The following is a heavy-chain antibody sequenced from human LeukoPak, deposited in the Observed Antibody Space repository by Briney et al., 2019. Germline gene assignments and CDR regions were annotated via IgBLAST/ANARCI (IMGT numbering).Heavy chain of an antibody. J-gene: IGHJ4*02. CDR3: ARGWKYYYDSSGYYGY. Sequence: GGSLRLSCVASGFTFSSYEMNWVRQAPGKGLEWVSYISSSGSTIYYADSGKGRFTISRDNAKNSLYLQMNSLRAEDTAVYYCARGWKYYYDSSGYYGYWGQGTLVTVSS. V-gene: IGHV3-48*03. CDR2: ISSSGSTI. D-gene: IGHD3-22*01. CDR1: GFTFSSYE.